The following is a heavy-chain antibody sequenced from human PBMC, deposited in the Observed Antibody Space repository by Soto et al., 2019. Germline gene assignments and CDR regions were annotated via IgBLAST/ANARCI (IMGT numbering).Heavy chain of an antibody. J-gene: IGHJ6*03. V-gene: IGHV1-3*01. D-gene: IGHD2-15*01. CDR3: ARDHCGGSCYYYYYYMDA. CDR2: INAGNGNT. CDR1: GYTFTSYA. Sequence: ASVKVSCKASGYTFTSYAMHWVRQAPGQRLEWMGWINAGNGNTKYSQKFRGRVTITRDTSASTAYMELSSLRSEDTAVYYCARDHCGGSCYYYYYYMDAWGKGTTVTVSS.